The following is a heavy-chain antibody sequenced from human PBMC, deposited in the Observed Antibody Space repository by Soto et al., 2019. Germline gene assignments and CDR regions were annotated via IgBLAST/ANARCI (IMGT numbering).Heavy chain of an antibody. CDR3: ARNLVPASLFYYYGMDV. CDR2: IWYDGSNK. J-gene: IGHJ6*02. Sequence: GGSLRLSCAASGFTFSSYGMHWVRQAPGKGLEWVAVIWYDGSNKYYADSVKGRFTISRDNSKNTLYLQMNSLRAEDTAVYYCARNLVPASLFYYYGMDVWGQGTTVTVSS. CDR1: GFTFSSYG. V-gene: IGHV3-33*01. D-gene: IGHD2-2*01.